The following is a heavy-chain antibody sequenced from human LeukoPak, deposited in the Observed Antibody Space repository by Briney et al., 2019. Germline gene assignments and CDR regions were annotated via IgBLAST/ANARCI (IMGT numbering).Heavy chain of an antibody. CDR2: IRYDGSNK. CDR1: GFTFSSYG. Sequence: PGGSLRLSGAASGFTFSSYGMHWVRQAPGKGLEWVAFIRYDGSNKYYADSVKGRFTISRDNSKNTLYLQMNSLRAEDTAVYYCAKSFGGVRDWFDPWGQGTLVTVSS. CDR3: AKSFGGVRDWFDP. D-gene: IGHD3-3*01. J-gene: IGHJ5*02. V-gene: IGHV3-30*02.